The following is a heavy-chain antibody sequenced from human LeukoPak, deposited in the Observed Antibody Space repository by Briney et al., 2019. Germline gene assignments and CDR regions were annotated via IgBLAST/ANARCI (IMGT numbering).Heavy chain of an antibody. CDR1: GFTFSNYW. CDR2: VKQDESEK. CDR3: ARDRDYHDDRTDYYYDALDI. V-gene: IGHV3-7*01. D-gene: IGHD3-22*01. Sequence: GGSLRLSCAGSGFTFSNYWVTWVRQAPGKGLEWVANVKQDESEKHYVDSVKGRFTISRDNAKSSLYLRMDSLRVEDTAVYYCARDRDYHDDRTDYYYDALDIWGQGTTVTVSS. J-gene: IGHJ3*02.